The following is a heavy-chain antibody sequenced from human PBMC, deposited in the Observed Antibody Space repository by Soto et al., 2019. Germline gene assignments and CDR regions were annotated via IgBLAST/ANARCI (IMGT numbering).Heavy chain of an antibody. Sequence: TGGSLRLSCAASGFTFSSYGMHWVRQAPGKGLEWVAVISYDGSNKYYADSVKGRFTISRDNSKNTLYLQMNSLRAEDTAVYYCAKSFRGYSYGYLPNNYFDYWGQGTLVTVSS. V-gene: IGHV3-30*18. CDR3: AKSFRGYSYGYLPNNYFDY. CDR1: GFTFSSYG. CDR2: ISYDGSNK. D-gene: IGHD5-18*01. J-gene: IGHJ4*02.